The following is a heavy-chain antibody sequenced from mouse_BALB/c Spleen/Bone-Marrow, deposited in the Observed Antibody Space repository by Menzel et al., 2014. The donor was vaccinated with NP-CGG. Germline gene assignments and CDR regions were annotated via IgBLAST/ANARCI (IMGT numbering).Heavy chain of an antibody. J-gene: IGHJ3*01. V-gene: IGHV1S56*01. D-gene: IGHD1-1*01. Sequence: QVQLQQSGPELVKPGASVKMSCKASGYTFTSYFIHWVKQRPGQGLEWIGWIYPGAGSTKYNEKFKGKTTLTADKSSSTAYMVLSSVTSGDSAIYFCARGDYYYGSVRAWFAYWGQGTLVTVSA. CDR2: IYPGAGST. CDR1: GYTFTSYF. CDR3: ARGDYYYGSVRAWFAY.